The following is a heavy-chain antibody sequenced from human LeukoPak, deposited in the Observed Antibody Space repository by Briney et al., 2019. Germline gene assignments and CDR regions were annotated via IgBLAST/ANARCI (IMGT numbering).Heavy chain of an antibody. CDR2: IYSGGST. CDR3: ARHLTGDAYHFDY. CDR1: GFTVSSNY. J-gene: IGHJ4*02. Sequence: GGSLRLSCAASGFTVSSNYMSWVRQAPGKGLEWVSVIYSGGSTYYADSAKGRFTISRDNYKDTLYLQMNSLRAEDTAVYYCARHLTGDAYHFDYWGQGTLVTVSS. V-gene: IGHV3-53*01. D-gene: IGHD3-16*01.